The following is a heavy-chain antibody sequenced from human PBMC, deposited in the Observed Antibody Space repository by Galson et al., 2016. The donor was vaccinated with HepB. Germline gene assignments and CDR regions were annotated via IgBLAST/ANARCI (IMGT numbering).Heavy chain of an antibody. Sequence: SLRLSCAVSGFTVSSNYMSWVRQAPGKGLEWVSAIYIGGITYYADSVKGRFTISRDNSKSTLYLQMNSLSADDTAVYSCASGQTYDFWSASLGGYWGQGTLVIVSS. CDR2: IYIGGIT. D-gene: IGHD3-3*01. J-gene: IGHJ4*02. V-gene: IGHV3-53*01. CDR1: GFTVSSNY. CDR3: ASGQTYDFWSASLGGY.